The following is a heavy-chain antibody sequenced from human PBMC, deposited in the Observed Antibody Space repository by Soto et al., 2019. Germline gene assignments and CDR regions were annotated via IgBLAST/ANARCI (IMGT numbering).Heavy chain of an antibody. V-gene: IGHV4-30-2*01. CDR2: IYHSGST. D-gene: IGHD3-10*01. CDR3: ARVPIYYYGSGSRQYYYYGMDV. Sequence: TLSLTCAVSGGSISSGGYSWSWIRQPPGKGLEWIGYIYHSGSTYYNPSLKSRVTISVDRSKNQFSLKLSSVTAADTAVYYCARVPIYYYGSGSRQYYYYGMDVWGQGTTVTVSS. CDR1: GGSISSGGYS. J-gene: IGHJ6*02.